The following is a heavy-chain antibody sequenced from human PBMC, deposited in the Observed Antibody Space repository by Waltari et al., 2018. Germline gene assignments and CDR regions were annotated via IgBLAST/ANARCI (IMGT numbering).Heavy chain of an antibody. J-gene: IGHJ4*02. CDR1: GFTFSSYG. V-gene: IGHV3-33*06. CDR2: IWYDGSNK. D-gene: IGHD3-22*01. CDR3: AKAPHSSAILREFDY. Sequence: QVQLVESGGGVVQPGRSLRLSCAASGFTFSSYGMHWVRQAPGKGLVWVAVIWYDGSNKDDADGVKGRFTINRDNSKNTLYLQMNSLRAEDTAVYDCAKAPHSSAILREFDYWGQGTLVTVSS.